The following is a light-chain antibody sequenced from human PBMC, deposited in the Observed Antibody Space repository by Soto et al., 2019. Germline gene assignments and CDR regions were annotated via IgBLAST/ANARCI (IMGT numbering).Light chain of an antibody. CDR2: AAS. J-gene: IGKJ2*01. CDR1: QSISSY. CDR3: QQSYSTPYT. Sequence: DIQMTQSPSSLSASVGDRVTITCRASQSISSYFNWYQQKPGKAPKLLIYAASSLQSGVPSRFSSSGSGTDFTLTISRLQPEDFATYYCQQSYSTPYTFGQGTKLEIK. V-gene: IGKV1-39*01.